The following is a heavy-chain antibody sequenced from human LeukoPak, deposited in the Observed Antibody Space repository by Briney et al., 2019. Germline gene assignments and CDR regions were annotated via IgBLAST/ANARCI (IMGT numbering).Heavy chain of an antibody. D-gene: IGHD4-17*01. Sequence: GGSLRLSCAASGFTFSSYAMDWVRQAPGKGLEWVAVISNDGSNKYYADSVKGRFTISRDNSKNTLYLQMNSLRLEDTAVYYCARDTDGDYEVYWGQGTLATVSS. J-gene: IGHJ4*02. V-gene: IGHV3-30-3*01. CDR3: ARDTDGDYEVY. CDR2: ISNDGSNK. CDR1: GFTFSSYA.